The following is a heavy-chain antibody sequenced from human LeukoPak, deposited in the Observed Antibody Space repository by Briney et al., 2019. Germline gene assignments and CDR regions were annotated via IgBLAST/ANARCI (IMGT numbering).Heavy chain of an antibody. CDR2: IYYSGST. J-gene: IGHJ4*02. CDR1: GVSIRSSYYY. V-gene: IGHV4-39*01. D-gene: IGHD5-18*01. CDR3: ARQIYSYGLEQVRYFDY. Sequence: PSETLSLTCTVSGVSIRSSYYYWGWIRQPPGKGLEWIGSIYYSGSTYYNPSLKSRVTISVDTSKNQFSLKLSSVTAADTAVYYCARQIYSYGLEQVRYFDYWGQGTLVTVSS.